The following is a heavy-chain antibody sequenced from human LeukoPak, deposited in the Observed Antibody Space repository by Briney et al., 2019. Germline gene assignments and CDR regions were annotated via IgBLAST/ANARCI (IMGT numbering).Heavy chain of an antibody. V-gene: IGHV1-18*04. CDR1: GYTFSNHG. Sequence: ASVKVSCKASGYTFSNHGITLVRKAPGQGLEWMGWISGYNGNTKSAQKFQGRLAMTRDTSTSTAYMELGSLTSEDTALYYCARGRVRFGEFSDAFDSWGQGTLITVSS. CDR3: ARGRVRFGEFSDAFDS. J-gene: IGHJ4*02. CDR2: ISGYNGNT. D-gene: IGHD3-10*01.